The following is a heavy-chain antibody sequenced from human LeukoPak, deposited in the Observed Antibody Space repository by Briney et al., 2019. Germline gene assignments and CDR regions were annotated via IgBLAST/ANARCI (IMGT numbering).Heavy chain of an antibody. J-gene: IGHJ3*02. D-gene: IGHD1-26*01. CDR2: IWYDGSNK. V-gene: IGHV3-33*01. Sequence: GSLRLSCAASGFTFSSYGMHWVRQAPGKGLEWVAVIWYDGSNKYYADSVKGRFTISRDNSKNTLYLQMNSLRAEDTAVYYCARDRLGADDAFDIWGQGTMVTVSS. CDR1: GFTFSSYG. CDR3: ARDRLGADDAFDI.